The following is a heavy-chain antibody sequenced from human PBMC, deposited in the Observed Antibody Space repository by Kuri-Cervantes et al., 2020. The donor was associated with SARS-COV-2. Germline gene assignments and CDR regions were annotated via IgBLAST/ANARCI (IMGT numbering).Heavy chain of an antibody. CDR3: AKDRVGVQDF. Sequence: GESPKISCAASGFNFSRTDMHWVRQAPGKGLEWVAVISHEGKNKKCIASGKGRFTTSRDNSQNTLYPHMKSLRSEDTAMYYCAKDRVGVQDFWGQGTLVTVSS. CDR2: ISHEGKNK. D-gene: IGHD2-21*01. V-gene: IGHV3-30*18. CDR1: GFNFSRTD. J-gene: IGHJ4*02.